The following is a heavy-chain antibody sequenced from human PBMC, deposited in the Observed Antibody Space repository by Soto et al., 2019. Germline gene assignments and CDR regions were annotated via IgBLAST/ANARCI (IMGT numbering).Heavy chain of an antibody. CDR2: SRRKAYGGTT. V-gene: IGHV3-49*03. CDR3: TRGRITIFGVVPDDAFDI. D-gene: IGHD3-3*01. Sequence: SLSPSSSVSGFSSGAYAMRWFRHAPGNGLEWGGYSRRKAYGGTTENAASEKGRFTISRDDSKSIAYLQMNSLKTEDTAVYYCTRGRITIFGVVPDDAFDIWGQGTRVTV. J-gene: IGHJ3*02. CDR1: GFSSGAYA.